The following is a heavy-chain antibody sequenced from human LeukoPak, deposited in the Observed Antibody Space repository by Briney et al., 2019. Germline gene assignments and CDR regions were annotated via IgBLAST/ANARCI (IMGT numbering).Heavy chain of an antibody. CDR1: GFSFSSYA. Sequence: GGSLRLSCAASGFSFSSYAMTWVRQAPGKGLEWVSSISGSGGSTSYADSVKGRFTISRDNSKNTLYLQMNSLRAGDTAVYYCAKALGRFVNDAFDIWGQGTMVTVSS. J-gene: IGHJ3*02. V-gene: IGHV3-23*01. CDR3: AKALGRFVNDAFDI. D-gene: IGHD1-26*01. CDR2: ISGSGGST.